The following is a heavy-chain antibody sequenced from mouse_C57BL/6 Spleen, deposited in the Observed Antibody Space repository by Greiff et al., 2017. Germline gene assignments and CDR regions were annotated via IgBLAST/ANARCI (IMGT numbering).Heavy chain of an antibody. CDR1: GFTFSNYW. Sequence: EVKLEESGGGLVQPGGSMKLSCVASGFTFSNYWMNWVRQSPEKGLEWVAQIRLKSDNYATHYAESVKGRFTISRDDSKSSVYLQMNNLRAEGTGIYYCTIYSFDCRGQGTTLPVSS. CDR3: TIYSFDC. V-gene: IGHV6-3*01. CDR2: IRLKSDNYAT. J-gene: IGHJ2*01.